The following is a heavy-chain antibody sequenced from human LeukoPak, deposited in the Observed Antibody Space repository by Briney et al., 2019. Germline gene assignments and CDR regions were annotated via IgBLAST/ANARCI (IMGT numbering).Heavy chain of an antibody. CDR3: ARGTPYCGGDCYST. Sequence: EASVTVSCKASGYTFTGYYMHWVRQAPGQGLEWMGWINPNSGGTNYAQKFQGRVTMTRDTSISTAYMELSRLRSHDTAVYYCARGTPYCGGDCYSTWGQGTLVTVSS. V-gene: IGHV1-2*02. CDR2: INPNSGGT. CDR1: GYTFTGYY. D-gene: IGHD2-21*02. J-gene: IGHJ5*02.